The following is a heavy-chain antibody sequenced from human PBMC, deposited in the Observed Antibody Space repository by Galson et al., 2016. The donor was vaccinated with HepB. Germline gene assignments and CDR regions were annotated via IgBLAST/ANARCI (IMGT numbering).Heavy chain of an antibody. V-gene: IGHV4-34*01. D-gene: IGHD1-7*01. Sequence: ETLSLTCAVNGGSLRGYYWSWIRLPPGKGLEWIGEINYTANTRYNSSLKSRVTISRDTSNNQFSLKLNSVTAADTAVYYCARGKVELRVSDYWGQGILVTVS. CDR1: GGSLRGYY. CDR3: ARGKVELRVSDY. CDR2: INYTANT. J-gene: IGHJ4*02.